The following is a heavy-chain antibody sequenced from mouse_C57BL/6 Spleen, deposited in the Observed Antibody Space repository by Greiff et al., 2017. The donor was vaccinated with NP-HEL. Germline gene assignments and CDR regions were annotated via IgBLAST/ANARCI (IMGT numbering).Heavy chain of an antibody. J-gene: IGHJ4*01. CDR3: ARDLLYGYDKGY. CDR2: ISYDGSN. CDR1: GYSITSGYY. V-gene: IGHV3-6*01. D-gene: IGHD2-2*01. Sequence: EVKLQESGPGLVKPSQSLSLTCSVTGYSITSGYYWNWIRQFPGNKLEWMGYISYDGSNNYNPSLKNRISITRDTSKNQFFLKLNSVTTEDTATYYCARDLLYGYDKGYWGQGTSVTVSS.